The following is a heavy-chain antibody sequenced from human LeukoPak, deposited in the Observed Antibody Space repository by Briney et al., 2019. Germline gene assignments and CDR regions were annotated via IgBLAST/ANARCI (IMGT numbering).Heavy chain of an antibody. CDR3: ARDGGVIPAAGNQYFDY. CDR1: GYTFTGYY. CDR2: INPNSGGT. V-gene: IGHV1-2*04. Sequence: ASVKVSCKASGYTFTGYYMHWVRQAPGQGLEWMGWINPNSGGTNYAQKFQGWVTMTRDTSISTAYMELSRLRSDDTAVYYCARDGGVIPAAGNQYFDYWGQGTLVTVSS. D-gene: IGHD2-2*01. J-gene: IGHJ4*02.